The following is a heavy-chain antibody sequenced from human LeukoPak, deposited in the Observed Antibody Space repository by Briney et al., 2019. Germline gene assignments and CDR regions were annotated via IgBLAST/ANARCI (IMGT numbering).Heavy chain of an antibody. CDR1: GYTFTSYG. Sequence: ASVKVSCKASGYTFTSYGISWVRQAPGQGLEWMGWISAYNGNTNYAQKLQGRVTMTRNTSISTAYMELSSLRSEDTAVYYCARRLATYYDFWSGYYTDYFDYWGQGTLVTVSS. D-gene: IGHD3-3*01. J-gene: IGHJ4*02. V-gene: IGHV1-18*01. CDR3: ARRLATYYDFWSGYYTDYFDY. CDR2: ISAYNGNT.